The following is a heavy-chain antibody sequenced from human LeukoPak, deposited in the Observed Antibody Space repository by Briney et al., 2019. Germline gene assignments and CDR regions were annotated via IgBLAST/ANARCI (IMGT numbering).Heavy chain of an antibody. J-gene: IGHJ6*03. Sequence: GGSLRLSCAASGFTFSSYEMHWVRQAPGKGLEWVSYISSSDSTIYYADSVKGRFTISRDNAKNSLYLQMNSLRAEDTAVYYCASYCSGGSCYSGSGWYSPPSYYYMDVWGKGTTVTVSS. CDR2: ISSSDSTI. D-gene: IGHD2-15*01. CDR3: ASYCSGGSCYSGSGWYSPPSYYYMDV. V-gene: IGHV3-48*03. CDR1: GFTFSSYE.